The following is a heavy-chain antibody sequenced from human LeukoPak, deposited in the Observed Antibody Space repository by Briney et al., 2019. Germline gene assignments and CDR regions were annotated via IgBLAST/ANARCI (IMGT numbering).Heavy chain of an antibody. Sequence: SQTLSLTCTVSAGSSSSNDHYWTCIRQPPWKGLESIGYTHHSGSTYYNPSLQSRVTISVETSKKQFSLKLRSVTATDTAVYYCARATITMALGIPADAFDIWGQGTVVTVSS. CDR2: THHSGST. D-gene: IGHD3-10*01. CDR1: AGSSSSNDHY. CDR3: ARATITMALGIPADAFDI. V-gene: IGHV4-30-4*08. J-gene: IGHJ3*02.